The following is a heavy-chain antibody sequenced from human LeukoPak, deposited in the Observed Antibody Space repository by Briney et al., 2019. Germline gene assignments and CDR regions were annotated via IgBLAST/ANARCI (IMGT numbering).Heavy chain of an antibody. Sequence: GGSLRLSCAVSGLTFSSYAMSWVRQAPGRGLEWVSTIGGSGDRTYYADSVKGRFTISRDNSKNTLYLQMNSLRAEDTALYYCAKDPVVYHGGSGWHYFDYWGQGTLVTVSS. V-gene: IGHV3-23*01. CDR3: AKDPVVYHGGSGWHYFDY. CDR2: IGGSGDRT. CDR1: GLTFSSYA. J-gene: IGHJ4*02. D-gene: IGHD6-19*01.